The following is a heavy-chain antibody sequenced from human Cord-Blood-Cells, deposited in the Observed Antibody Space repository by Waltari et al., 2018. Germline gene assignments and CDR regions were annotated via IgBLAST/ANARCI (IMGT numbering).Heavy chain of an antibody. V-gene: IGHV4-34*01. CDR3: ARDIAVAGTGD. Sequence: YYWSWIRQPPGKGLEWIGEINHSGSTNYNPSLKSRVTISVDTSKNQFSLKLSSVTAADTAVYYCARDIAVAGTGDWGQGTLVTVSS. CDR1: YY. J-gene: IGHJ4*02. CDR2: INHSGST. D-gene: IGHD6-19*01.